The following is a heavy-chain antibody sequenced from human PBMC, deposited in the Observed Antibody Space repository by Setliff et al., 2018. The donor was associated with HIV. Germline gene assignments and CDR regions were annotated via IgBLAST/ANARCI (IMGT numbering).Heavy chain of an antibody. J-gene: IGHJ2*01. V-gene: IGHV3-15*01. Sequence: GGSVRLSCVVSGLTFRNAWMTWVRQAPGKGLEWVGRIKSETDGGATDYGASVKGRSVILRDDSKSTLYLEIDSLTTDDTGTYYCTSRGTVTIRDYSFDIWGRGTLVTVSS. CDR1: GLTFRNAW. CDR2: IKSETDGGAT. D-gene: IGHD1-1*01. CDR3: TSRGTVTIRDYSFDI.